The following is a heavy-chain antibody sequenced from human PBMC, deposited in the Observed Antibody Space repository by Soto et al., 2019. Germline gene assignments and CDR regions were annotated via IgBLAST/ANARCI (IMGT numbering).Heavy chain of an antibody. CDR2: ISGSGGST. V-gene: IGHV3-23*01. Sequence: EVQLLESGGGLVQPGGSLRLSCAASGFTFSSYAMSWVRQAPGKGLEWVSAISGSGGSTYYADSVKGRFTISRDNSKNTLYLQMNSLRAEDTAVYYCAKVSSVYGDSPPFVDYWGQGTLVTVSS. CDR1: GFTFSSYA. D-gene: IGHD4-17*01. J-gene: IGHJ4*02. CDR3: AKVSSVYGDSPPFVDY.